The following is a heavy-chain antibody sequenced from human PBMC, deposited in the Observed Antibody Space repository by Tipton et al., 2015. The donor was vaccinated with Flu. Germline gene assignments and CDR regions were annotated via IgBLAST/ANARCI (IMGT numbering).Heavy chain of an antibody. CDR1: GGSISSYY. CDR2: IYYSGNT. D-gene: IGHD4-11*01. CDR3: ARMTTALNFDY. Sequence: TLSLTCTVSGGSISSYYWSWIRQPPGKGLEWIGYIYYSGNTNYNPSLKSRVTITVDTSKNQFSLKLSSVTAADTAVYYCARMTTALNFDYCGQGTLVTVSS. J-gene: IGHJ4*02. V-gene: IGHV4-59*01.